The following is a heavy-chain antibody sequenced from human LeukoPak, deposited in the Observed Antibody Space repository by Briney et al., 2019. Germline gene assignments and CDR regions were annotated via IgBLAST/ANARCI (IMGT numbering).Heavy chain of an antibody. CDR3: ASGHCSSTSCLLLFDY. CDR2: IIPILGIA. D-gene: IGHD2-2*01. J-gene: IGHJ4*02. Sequence: SVKVSCKASGGTFSSYAISWVRQAPGQGLEWMGRIIPILGIANYAQKFQGRVTITADKSTSTAYMELSSLRAEDTAVYYCASGHCSSTSCLLLFDYWGQGTLVTVSS. CDR1: GGTFSSYA. V-gene: IGHV1-69*04.